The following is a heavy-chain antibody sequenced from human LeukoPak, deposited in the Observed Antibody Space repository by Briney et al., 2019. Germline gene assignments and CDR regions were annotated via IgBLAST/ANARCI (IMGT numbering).Heavy chain of an antibody. D-gene: IGHD5-12*01. J-gene: IGHJ4*02. CDR2: IIPIFGTA. CDR1: GGTFSSYA. V-gene: IGHV1-69*06. CDR3: ARRLYSGYDYYFDY. Sequence: SVKVSRKASGGTFSSYAISWVRQAPGQGLEWMGGIIPIFGTANYAQKFQGRVTITADKSTSTAYMELSSLRSEDTAVYYCARRLYSGYDYYFDYWGQGTLVTVSS.